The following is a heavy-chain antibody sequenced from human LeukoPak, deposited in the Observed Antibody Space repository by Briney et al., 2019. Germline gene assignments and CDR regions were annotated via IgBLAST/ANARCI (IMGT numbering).Heavy chain of an antibody. CDR3: ASPVGYCSGGSCRHPRFDY. CDR2: ISPCGGPT. CDR1: GFPFSSHG. J-gene: IGHJ4*02. V-gene: IGHV3-23*01. D-gene: IGHD2-15*01. Sequence: PGGSLRLSCAGSGFPFSSHGMNWVRQAPGKGLEWVSGISPCGGPTYYADSVKGRFSISRDDLKNTLYLQMTNLRAEDTAVYYCASPVGYCSGGSCRHPRFDYWGQGTLVTVSS.